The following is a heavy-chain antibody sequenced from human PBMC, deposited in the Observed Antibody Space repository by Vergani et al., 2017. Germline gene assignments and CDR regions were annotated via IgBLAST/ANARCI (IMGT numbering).Heavy chain of an antibody. V-gene: IGHV1-69*02. CDR3: ANVDFDWSIPPP. J-gene: IGHJ5*02. Sequence: QVHLVQSGGEVKKPGSSVRVSCKASEGTFTTYNFNWVRQAPGQGLEWMGRIIPMFDITNHAQKFQGRVTLTADKSTNTAYMELSSLRSEDTAVYYCANVDFDWSIPPPWGQGTLVTVSS. CDR1: EGTFTTYN. D-gene: IGHD3-9*01. CDR2: IIPMFDIT.